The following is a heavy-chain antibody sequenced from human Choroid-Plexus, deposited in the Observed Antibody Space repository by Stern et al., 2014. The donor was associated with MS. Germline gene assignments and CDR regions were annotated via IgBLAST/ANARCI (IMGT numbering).Heavy chain of an antibody. V-gene: IGHV3-30*18. CDR2: VSYDGSNK. CDR3: AKDCQYLTYFFDH. CDR1: GFTFGSCA. Sequence: QVQLVESGGGVVQPGRPLRLSCVASGFTFGSCAMHWVRQAPGKGLEWVAGVSYDGSNKYYADSVKGRFTISRDNSQNTLYMQMSSLRPEDTAVYYCAKDCQYLTYFFDHWGQGSLVTVSS. D-gene: IGHD2/OR15-2a*01. J-gene: IGHJ5*02.